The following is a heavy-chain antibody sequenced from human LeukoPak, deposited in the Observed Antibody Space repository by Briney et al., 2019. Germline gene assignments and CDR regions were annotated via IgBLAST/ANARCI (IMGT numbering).Heavy chain of an antibody. V-gene: IGHV1-18*01. CDR2: ISAYNGNT. CDR1: GYTFTSYG. Sequence: ASVKVSCKASGYTFTSYGISWVRQAPGQGLEWMGWISAYNGNTNYAQKLQGRVTMTTDTSTSTAYMELRSLRSDDTAVYYCVRDGMTTVVNAGYYFDYWGQGTLVTVSS. D-gene: IGHD4-23*01. CDR3: VRDGMTTVVNAGYYFDY. J-gene: IGHJ4*02.